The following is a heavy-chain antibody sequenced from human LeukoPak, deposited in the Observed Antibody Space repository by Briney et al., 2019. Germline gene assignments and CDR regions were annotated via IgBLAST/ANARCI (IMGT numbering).Heavy chain of an antibody. Sequence: ASVKVSCKASGYTFTGYYMHWVRQAPGQGLEWMGWINPNSGGTNYAQKFQGRVTKTRDTSISTAYMELSRLRSDDTAVYYCARENPSLGYCSSTSCYPWFDPGAREPWSPSPQ. CDR3: ARENPSLGYCSSTSCYPWFDP. CDR2: INPNSGGT. J-gene: IGHJ5*02. CDR1: GYTFTGYY. D-gene: IGHD2-2*03. V-gene: IGHV1-2*02.